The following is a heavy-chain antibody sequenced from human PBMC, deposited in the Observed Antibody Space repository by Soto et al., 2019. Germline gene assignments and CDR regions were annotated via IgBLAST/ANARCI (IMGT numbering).Heavy chain of an antibody. Sequence: QLQLQESGPGLVKPSETLSLTCTVSGGSISRSSYYWGWIRQPPGKGLEWIGSIYYSGSTHYNPSLKSRVTISVDTSKNQFPLKLRSVTAADTAVYYCATIPATTILTDYWGQGTLVTVSS. V-gene: IGHV4-39*01. CDR3: ATIPATTILTDY. CDR1: GGSISRSSYY. CDR2: IYYSGST. J-gene: IGHJ4*02. D-gene: IGHD2-2*02.